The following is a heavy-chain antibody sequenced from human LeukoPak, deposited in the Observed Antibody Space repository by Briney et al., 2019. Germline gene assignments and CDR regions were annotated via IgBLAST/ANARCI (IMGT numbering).Heavy chain of an antibody. D-gene: IGHD3-10*01. CDR2: ISDSGAST. Sequence: GASLRLSCAASGFTFSSHAMNWVRQAPGKGLEWVSVISDSGASTYHADSVKGRFTISRDNSKNTLYLQMNSLRVEDTAVYYCAKALFRYHFCAMDVWGQGATVTVSS. V-gene: IGHV3-23*01. CDR3: AKALFRYHFCAMDV. J-gene: IGHJ6*02. CDR1: GFTFSSHA.